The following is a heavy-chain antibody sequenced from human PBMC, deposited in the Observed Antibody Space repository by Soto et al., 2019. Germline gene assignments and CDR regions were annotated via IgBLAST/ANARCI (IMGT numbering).Heavy chain of an antibody. V-gene: IGHV3-48*03. CDR2: ISSSGSTI. J-gene: IGHJ4*02. CDR1: GFTFSSYE. Sequence: EVQLVESGGGLVQPGGSLRLSCAASGFTFSSYEMNWVRQAPGKGLEWVSYISSSGSTIYYADSVKGRFTISRDNAKNSLELEMNSLRAEDTAVYYCARQRPMIAPDYWGQGTLVTVSS. CDR3: ARQRPMIAPDY. D-gene: IGHD6-25*01.